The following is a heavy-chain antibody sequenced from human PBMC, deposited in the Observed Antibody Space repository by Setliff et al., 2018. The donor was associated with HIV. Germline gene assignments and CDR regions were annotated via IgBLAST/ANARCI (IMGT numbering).Heavy chain of an antibody. CDR1: AVSIGGYS. CDR3: ARHLRWELPYDCDY. D-gene: IGHD1-26*01. V-gene: IGHV4-4*09. Sequence: SETLSLTCTVSAVSIGGYSWSWIRQSPGKGLEWIGSIYSTDTTNHNPSLESRVTISVDTSKNQFSLKLSSVTAADAAVYYGARHLRWELPYDCDYWGQGTLVTVSS. CDR2: IYSTDTT. J-gene: IGHJ4*02.